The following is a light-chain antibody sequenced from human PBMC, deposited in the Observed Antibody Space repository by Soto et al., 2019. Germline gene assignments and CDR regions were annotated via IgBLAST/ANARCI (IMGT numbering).Light chain of an antibody. Sequence: DIQMTQSPSSLSASVGDRVTITCRPSQSIDNFLNWYQQKPGKAPNLLIYAASSLQSGVSSRFSGSGSGTDFTLTIGSLQPEESATYYGQQSYSLPYTFGQGTKVEIK. CDR2: AAS. CDR3: QQSYSLPYT. CDR1: QSIDNF. J-gene: IGKJ2*01. V-gene: IGKV1-39*01.